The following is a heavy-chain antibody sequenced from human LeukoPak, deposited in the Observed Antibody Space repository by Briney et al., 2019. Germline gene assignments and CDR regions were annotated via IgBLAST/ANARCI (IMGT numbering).Heavy chain of an antibody. CDR3: ARGSMTTVVTENWFDP. Sequence: SVKVSCKASGGTFSSYAISWVRQAPGQGLEWMGRIIPILGTANYAQKFQGRVTITADKSTSTAYMELSSLRSEDTAVYHCARGSMTTVVTENWFDPWGQGTLVTVSS. J-gene: IGHJ5*02. V-gene: IGHV1-69*04. D-gene: IGHD4-23*01. CDR2: IIPILGTA. CDR1: GGTFSSYA.